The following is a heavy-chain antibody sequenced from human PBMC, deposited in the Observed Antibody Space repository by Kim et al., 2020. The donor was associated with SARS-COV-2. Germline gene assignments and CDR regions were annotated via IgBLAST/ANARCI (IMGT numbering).Heavy chain of an antibody. CDR3: ARDMSESYYYYYYYGMDV. CDR1: GFTFSSYS. Sequence: GGSLRLSCAASGFTFSSYSMNWVRQAPGKGLEWVSSISSSSSYIYYADSVKGRFTISRDNAKNSLYLQMNSLRAEDTAVYYCARDMSESYYYYYYYGMDVWGQGTTVTVSS. V-gene: IGHV3-21*01. CDR2: ISSSSSYI. J-gene: IGHJ6*01. D-gene: IGHD1-26*01.